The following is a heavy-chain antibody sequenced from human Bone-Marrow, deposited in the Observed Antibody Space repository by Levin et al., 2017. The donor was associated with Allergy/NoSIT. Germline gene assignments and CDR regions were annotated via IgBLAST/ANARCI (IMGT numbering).Heavy chain of an antibody. CDR1: GFIFSSHS. CDR3: ARVAYHSYAMDV. D-gene: IGHD1-14*01. J-gene: IGHJ6*02. Sequence: QSGESLKISCAASGFIFSSHSMSWVRQAPGKGLEWVSYITTSSSIIYYSDSLKGRFTISRDNAKNSLYLQMNSLRAEDTAVYYCARVAYHSYAMDVWGQGTTVTVSS. CDR2: ITTSSSII. V-gene: IGHV3-48*01.